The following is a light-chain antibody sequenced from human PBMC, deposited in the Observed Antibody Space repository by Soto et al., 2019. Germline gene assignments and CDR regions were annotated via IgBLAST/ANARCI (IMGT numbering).Light chain of an antibody. J-gene: IGKJ1*01. CDR1: QSVYSNY. V-gene: IGKV3-20*01. CDR3: QQYGTSPLT. CDR2: GAS. Sequence: IALTQSPGTLSLSPGERATLSCSASQSVYSNYLAWYRQEPGQAPRLLIFGASRRATGIPDKFSGSGSGTDFTLTISRLEPEDSAVYYCQQYGTSPLTFGQGTKVEIK.